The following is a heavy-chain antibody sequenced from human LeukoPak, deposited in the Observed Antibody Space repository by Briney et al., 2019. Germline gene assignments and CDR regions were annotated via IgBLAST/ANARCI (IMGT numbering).Heavy chain of an antibody. CDR1: GGSISSGGYY. Sequence: SQTLSLTCTVSGGSISSGGYYWSWIRQPPGKGLEWIGYIYHSGSTYYNPSLKSRVTISVDRSKNQFSLKLSSVTAADTAVYYCAREDCSSTSCYTGYWGQGTLVTVSS. V-gene: IGHV4-30-2*01. J-gene: IGHJ4*02. D-gene: IGHD2-2*02. CDR2: IYHSGST. CDR3: AREDCSSTSCYTGY.